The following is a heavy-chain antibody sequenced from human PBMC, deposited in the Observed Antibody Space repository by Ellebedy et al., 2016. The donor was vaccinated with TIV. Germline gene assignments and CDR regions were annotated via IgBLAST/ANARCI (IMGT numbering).Heavy chain of an antibody. D-gene: IGHD3-22*01. V-gene: IGHV4-59*08. CDR2: IYYSGST. CDR1: AGSISNYY. CDR3: ARTSYYDSSGYPLFDY. Sequence: MPSETLSLTCTVSAGSISNYYWSWIRQPPGKGLEWIGYIYYSGSTNYNPSLKSRVTMSVDSSRNQFSLKLSSVTDADTAVFYCARTSYYDSSGYPLFDYWGQGTLVTVSS. J-gene: IGHJ4*02.